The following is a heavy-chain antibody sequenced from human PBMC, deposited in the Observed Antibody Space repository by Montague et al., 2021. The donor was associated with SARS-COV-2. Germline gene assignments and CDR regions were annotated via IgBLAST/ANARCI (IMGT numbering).Heavy chain of an antibody. CDR1: GGSISSGSY. CDR2: SGHSGIT. CDR3: ARVISAVAGANFYFDY. V-gene: IGHV4-38-2*02. D-gene: IGHD4/OR15-4a*01. Sequence: SETLSLTCTLSGGSISSGSYWGWIRQPPGKGLEWIGTSGHSGITYYSPSLKSRATVSLDTSKNQFSLNLDSLTASDTAMYYYARVISAVAGANFYFDYWGQGTLVTVSS. J-gene: IGHJ4*02.